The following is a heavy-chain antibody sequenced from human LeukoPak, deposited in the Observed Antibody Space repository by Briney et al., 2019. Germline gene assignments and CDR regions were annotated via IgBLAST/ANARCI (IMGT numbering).Heavy chain of an antibody. Sequence: SETLSLTCTVSGGSISSGDYYWSWIRQPPGKGLEWIGYIYYSGSTYYNPSLKSRVTISVDTSKNQFSLKLSSVTAADTAVYYCARDRSVTHHNWFDPWGQGTLVTVSS. CDR2: IYYSGST. J-gene: IGHJ5*02. D-gene: IGHD4-11*01. V-gene: IGHV4-30-4*08. CDR1: GGSISSGDYY. CDR3: ARDRSVTHHNWFDP.